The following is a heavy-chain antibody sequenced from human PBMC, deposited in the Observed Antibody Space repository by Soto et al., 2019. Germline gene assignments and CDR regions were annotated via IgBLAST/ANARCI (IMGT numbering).Heavy chain of an antibody. CDR2: IQYSGYS. CDR3: ARHGFGTLHGLVDV. J-gene: IGHJ6*02. CDR1: GGSITNYY. D-gene: IGHD3-10*01. V-gene: IGHV4-59*08. Sequence: QVQLQESGPGLVKPSETLSLTCTVSGGSITNYYCSWFRQPPGKGLEWIGYIQYSGYSAYNLSLKRRVTMSMDTSKTHFPLMLESVTAADPAVYYCARHGFGTLHGLVDVWGQGTTVIVSS.